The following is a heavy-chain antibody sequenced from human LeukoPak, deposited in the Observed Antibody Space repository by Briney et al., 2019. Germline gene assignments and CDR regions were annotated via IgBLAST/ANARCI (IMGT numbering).Heavy chain of an antibody. CDR3: ARSSVVVAANGAFDI. Sequence: PSEALSLTCTVCGGSISSYYWSWMRQPAPKGLEGFGRIYTSGSTNYNPSLKSRVTMSVDTSKNQFSLKLSSVTAADTAVYYCARSSVVVAANGAFDIWGQGTMVTVSS. CDR2: IYTSGST. CDR1: GGSISSYY. V-gene: IGHV4-4*07. J-gene: IGHJ3*02. D-gene: IGHD2-15*01.